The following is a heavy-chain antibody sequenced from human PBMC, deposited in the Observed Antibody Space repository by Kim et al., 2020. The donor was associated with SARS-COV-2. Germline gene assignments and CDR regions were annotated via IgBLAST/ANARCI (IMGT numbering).Heavy chain of an antibody. CDR3: AVGVVIKGTFDY. Sequence: SETLSLTCTVSGGSISSYYWSWIRQPPGKGLEWIGYIYYSGSTNYNPSLKSRVTISVDTSKNQFSLKLSSVTAADTAVYYCAVGVVIKGTFDYWGQGTLVTVSS. CDR2: IYYSGST. D-gene: IGHD3-3*01. J-gene: IGHJ4*02. V-gene: IGHV4-59*01. CDR1: GGSISSYY.